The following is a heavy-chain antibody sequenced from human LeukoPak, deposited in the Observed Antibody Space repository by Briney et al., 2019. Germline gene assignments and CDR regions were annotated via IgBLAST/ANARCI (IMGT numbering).Heavy chain of an antibody. V-gene: IGHV3-21*01. Sequence: GGSLRLSCAAFGFTFSSYSMNWVRQAPGKGLEWVSSISSSSSYIYYADSVKGRFTISRDNAKNSLYLQMNSLRAEDTAVYYCAREPDSSGYLDYWAREPWSPSPQ. D-gene: IGHD3-22*01. CDR1: GFTFSSYS. J-gene: IGHJ4*02. CDR2: ISSSSSYI. CDR3: AREPDSSGYLDY.